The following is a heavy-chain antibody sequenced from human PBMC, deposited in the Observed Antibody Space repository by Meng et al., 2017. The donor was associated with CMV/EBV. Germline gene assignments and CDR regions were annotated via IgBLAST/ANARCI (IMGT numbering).Heavy chain of an antibody. CDR1: GFTCSKTW. CDR2: IKVKTDGVTT. CDR3: ATVHKVIG. D-gene: IGHD3-10*01. J-gene: IGHJ4*02. V-gene: IGHV3-15*07. Sequence: LSCAASGFTCSKTWMNWVRQAPGKGLEWVGRIKVKTDGVTTDYAAPVKGRFTISRDDSRNTLYLQMSGLKTEDTAVYYCATVHKVIGWGQGTLVTVSS.